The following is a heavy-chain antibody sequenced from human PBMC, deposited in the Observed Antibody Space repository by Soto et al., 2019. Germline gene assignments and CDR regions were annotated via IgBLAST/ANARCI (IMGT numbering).Heavy chain of an antibody. J-gene: IGHJ6*03. Sequence: ASVKVSCKASGYTFTSYGISWVRQAPGQGLEWMGWISAYNGNTNYAQKLQGRVTMTTDTSTSTAYMELRRLRSDDTAVYYCARDRGLLVVPAGAGEYYYYMDVWGKGTTVTVSS. V-gene: IGHV1-18*01. D-gene: IGHD2-2*01. CDR3: ARDRGLLVVPAGAGEYYYYMDV. CDR2: ISAYNGNT. CDR1: GYTFTSYG.